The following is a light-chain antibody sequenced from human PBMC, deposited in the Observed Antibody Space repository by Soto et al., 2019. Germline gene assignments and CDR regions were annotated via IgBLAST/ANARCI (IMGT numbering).Light chain of an antibody. CDR3: QVWDSSSDHVV. V-gene: IGLV3-21*02. CDR2: DDS. Sequence: SYELTQPPSVSVAPGQTAKITCGGENIGVKSVNWYLQKPGQAPVLVVYDDSDRPSGIPERFSGSNSNDGATLTISRVEAGDEADYYCQVWDSSSDHVVFGGGTKLTVL. CDR1: NIGVKS. J-gene: IGLJ2*01.